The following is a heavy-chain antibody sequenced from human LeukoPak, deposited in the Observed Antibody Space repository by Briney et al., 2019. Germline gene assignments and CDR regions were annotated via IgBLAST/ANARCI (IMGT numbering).Heavy chain of an antibody. J-gene: IGHJ4*02. CDR1: GFTFSSYS. V-gene: IGHV3-48*01. Sequence: PGGSLRLSCAASGFTFSSYSMNWVRQAPGKGLEWVSYISSSSSTIYYADSVKGRFTISGDNAKNSLYLQMNSLRAEDTAVYYCARAITIFGVVQHYFDYWGQGTLVTVSS. D-gene: IGHD3-3*01. CDR2: ISSSSSTI. CDR3: ARAITIFGVVQHYFDY.